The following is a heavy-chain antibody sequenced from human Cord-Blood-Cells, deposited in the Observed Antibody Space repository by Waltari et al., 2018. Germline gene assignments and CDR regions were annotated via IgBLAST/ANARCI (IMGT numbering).Heavy chain of an antibody. CDR1: GGTFSSYA. CDR3: ARSYCSGGSCYSQH. J-gene: IGHJ1*01. Sequence: QVQLVQSGAEVKKPGSSVKVSCKASGGTFSSYAISWVRQAPGQGLEWMGRIIPILGIANYARKFQGRVTITADKSTSTAYMELSSLRSEDTAVYYCARSYCSGGSCYSQHWGQGTLVTVSP. D-gene: IGHD2-15*01. CDR2: IIPILGIA. V-gene: IGHV1-69*09.